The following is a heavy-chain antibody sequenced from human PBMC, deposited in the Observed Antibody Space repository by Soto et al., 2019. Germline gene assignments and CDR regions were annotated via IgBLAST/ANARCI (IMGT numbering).Heavy chain of an antibody. CDR2: IYYSGST. CDR1: GGSISSGGYY. Sequence: ASETLSLTCTVSGGSISSGGYYWSWIRQHPGKGLEWIGYIYYSGSTYYNPSLKSRVTISVDTSKNQFSLKLSSVTAADTAVYYCARDPSPDYYYYGMDVWGQGTTVTVSS. V-gene: IGHV4-31*03. J-gene: IGHJ6*02. CDR3: ARDPSPDYYYYGMDV.